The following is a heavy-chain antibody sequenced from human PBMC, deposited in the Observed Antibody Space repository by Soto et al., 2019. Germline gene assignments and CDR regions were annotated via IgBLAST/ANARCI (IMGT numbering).Heavy chain of an antibody. D-gene: IGHD3-22*01. CDR3: AKDYYVSSGYLVPDY. CDR2: INAGNGNT. V-gene: IGHV1-3*01. Sequence: GVSVEVSCKACGYTLTSYAMHWVRQDPGQRLEWMGWINAGNGNTKYSQKFQGRVTITRDTSASTAYMELSSLRSEDTAVYYCAKDYYVSSGYLVPDYWGQGTLVTVSS. CDR1: GYTLTSYA. J-gene: IGHJ4*02.